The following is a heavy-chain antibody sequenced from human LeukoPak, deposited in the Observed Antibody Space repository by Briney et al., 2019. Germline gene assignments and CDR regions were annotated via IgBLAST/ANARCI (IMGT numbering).Heavy chain of an antibody. J-gene: IGHJ3*02. Sequence: GGSLRLSCAASGFTISSNYRRWVRQAPGKGLEWVSVIYSGGSTYYADSVKGRFTISRDNSKNTLYLQMNSLRAEDTAVYYCARGLDDAFDIWGQGTMVTVSS. D-gene: IGHD4-11*01. CDR2: IYSGGST. CDR1: GFTISSNY. CDR3: ARGLDDAFDI. V-gene: IGHV3-53*01.